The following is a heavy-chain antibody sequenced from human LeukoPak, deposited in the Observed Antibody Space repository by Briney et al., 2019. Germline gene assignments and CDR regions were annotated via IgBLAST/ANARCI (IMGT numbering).Heavy chain of an antibody. J-gene: IGHJ4*02. CDR2: ISGSGGTW. Sequence: GGSLRLSCAASGFAFSNSGMGWVRQAPGKGLEGVSSISGSGGTWFQADSVKGRFTISKDKSKNSLYLQMNSLRAEDTAVYYCARAEAGDFANTYGSSWYWAPPPNYYDYWGQGTLVTVSS. D-gene: IGHD6-13*01. CDR3: ARAEAGDFANTYGSSWYWAPPPNYYDY. CDR1: GFAFSNSG. V-gene: IGHV3-23*01.